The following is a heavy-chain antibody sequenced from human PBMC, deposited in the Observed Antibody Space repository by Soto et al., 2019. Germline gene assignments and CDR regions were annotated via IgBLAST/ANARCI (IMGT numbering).Heavy chain of an antibody. CDR2: IYYSGST. D-gene: IGHD2-2*01. CDR3: ARVRGSTSCGPYYYYGMDV. V-gene: IGHV4-59*12. Sequence: SETLSLTCTVSGDCISSYYWSWIRQPPGKGLEWIGYIYYSGSTYYNPSLKSRGTISVDTSKNQFSLKLSSVNAADTAVYYCARVRGSTSCGPYYYYGMDVWGQGTTVTVSS. CDR1: GDCISSYY. J-gene: IGHJ6*02.